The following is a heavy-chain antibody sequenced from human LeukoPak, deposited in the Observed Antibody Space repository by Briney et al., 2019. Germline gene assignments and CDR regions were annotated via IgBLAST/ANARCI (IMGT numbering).Heavy chain of an antibody. V-gene: IGHV1-2*02. CDR2: INPNSGGT. J-gene: IGHJ6*03. D-gene: IGHD6-13*01. Sequence: ASVKVSCKASGYTFTVYYIHWVRQAPGQGLEWMGWINPNSGGTDYAQKFQGRVTMTRDTSITTAYMELSRLRSDDTAVYYCARDLHSSSWYPVSYYYYMDVWGKGTTVTVSS. CDR3: ARDLHSSSWYPVSYYYYMDV. CDR1: GYTFTVYY.